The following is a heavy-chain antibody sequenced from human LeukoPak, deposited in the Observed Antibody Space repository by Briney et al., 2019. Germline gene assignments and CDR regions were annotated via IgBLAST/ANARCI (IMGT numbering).Heavy chain of an antibody. V-gene: IGHV1-2*02. CDR2: INPNSACT. J-gene: IGHJ4*02. D-gene: IGHD6-19*01. CDR3: ARVEYSSGWSPFDY. CDR1: GYXFTGYY. Sequence: GASLKVSCKASGYXFTGYYMHWVRQAPGQGLTSMRWINPNSACTNYAQKFQGRVTMTRDTSISTAYMELSRLRSDDTAVYYCARVEYSSGWSPFDYWGQGTLVTVSS.